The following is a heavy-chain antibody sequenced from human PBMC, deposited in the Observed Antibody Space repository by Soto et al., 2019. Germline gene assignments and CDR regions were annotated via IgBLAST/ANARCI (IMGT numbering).Heavy chain of an antibody. V-gene: IGHV3-49*03. CDR3: TRMPPNQYCRGGSCSAFDI. CDR1: GFAFGDYA. D-gene: IGHD2-15*01. J-gene: IGHJ3*02. Sequence: ECGGGLVQPGRSLRLSCAASGFAFGDYAMIWFRQSPGRGLECLGFITSRRYGGTAESAASGRGRFTISRDDSQSVAYLQMTSLKTDDAGIYYWTRMPPNQYCRGGSCSAFDIWGQGTTVTVSS. CDR2: ITSRRYGGTA.